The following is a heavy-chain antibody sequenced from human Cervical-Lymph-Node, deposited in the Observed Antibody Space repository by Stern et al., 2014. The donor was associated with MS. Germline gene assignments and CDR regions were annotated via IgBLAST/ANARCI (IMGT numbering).Heavy chain of an antibody. D-gene: IGHD2/OR15-2a*01. Sequence: VQLVESGAEVKKPGASVKVSCKTSGYTFTKSGVAWVRQAPGQGLEWLGLISAYHGDTRSAPNVQDRLNMTTDTSTDTAYMELRNLRSDDTALYYCARDKRYCNDKTCYSLLFFQNGGQGTLVT. CDR1: GYTFTKSG. V-gene: IGHV1-18*01. J-gene: IGHJ1*01. CDR3: ARDKRYCNDKTCYSLLFFQN. CDR2: ISAYHGDT.